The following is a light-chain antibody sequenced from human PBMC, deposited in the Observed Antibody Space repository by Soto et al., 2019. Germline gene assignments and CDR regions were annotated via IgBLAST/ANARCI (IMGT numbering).Light chain of an antibody. Sequence: DIQLTQSPSFLSASVGDRVTITCRASHGVSHNLAWYQQKPGTAPKLLLYAASTLQSGVPSRFSGSGSGTEFTLTINSLQPEDCATYYCQHFNSFPFTFGPGTKVDIK. V-gene: IGKV1-9*01. CDR2: AAS. CDR3: QHFNSFPFT. J-gene: IGKJ3*01. CDR1: HGVSHN.